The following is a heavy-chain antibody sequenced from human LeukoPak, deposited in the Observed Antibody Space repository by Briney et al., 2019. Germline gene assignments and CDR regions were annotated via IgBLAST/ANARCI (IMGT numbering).Heavy chain of an antibody. J-gene: IGHJ4*02. V-gene: IGHV4-39*01. CDR1: GGSISSSSYY. CDR2: IYYSGST. CDR3: ARRPNYGSGKGFDY. Sequence: SETLTLSCTVSGGSISSSSYYWGWIRQPPGKGLEWIGSIYYSGSTYYNPSLKSRVTISVDTSKNQFSVKLSSVTAADTAVYYCARRPNYGSGKGFDYWGQGALVTVSS. D-gene: IGHD3-10*01.